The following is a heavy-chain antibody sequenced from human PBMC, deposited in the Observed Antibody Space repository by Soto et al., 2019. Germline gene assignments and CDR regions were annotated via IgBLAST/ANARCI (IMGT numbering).Heavy chain of an antibody. V-gene: IGHV3-23*01. CDR2: ISGSGDSA. CDR1: GFTFRGYA. D-gene: IGHD3-22*01. CDR3: AKEGAGYYDSSPYDY. Sequence: LRLSCAASGFTFRGYAMTWVRQAPGKGLEWVSSISGSGDSAHYADSVKGRSTVSRDNSKNTFYLQMNSLRAEDTALYYCAKEGAGYYDSSPYDYWGQGTLVTVST. J-gene: IGHJ4*02.